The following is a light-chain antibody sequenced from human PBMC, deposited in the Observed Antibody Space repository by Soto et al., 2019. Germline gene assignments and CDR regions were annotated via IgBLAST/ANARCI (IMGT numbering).Light chain of an antibody. CDR2: KAS. CDR3: QQYNSYWGFT. V-gene: IGKV1-5*03. CDR1: QSISSW. Sequence: DIQMTQSPSTLSASVGDRVTITCRASQSISSWLAWYQQKPGKAPKLLIYKASSLESGVPSRFSGSGSGTEFTLTISSLQPDGFATYYCQQYNSYWGFTFGPGTKVDIK. J-gene: IGKJ3*01.